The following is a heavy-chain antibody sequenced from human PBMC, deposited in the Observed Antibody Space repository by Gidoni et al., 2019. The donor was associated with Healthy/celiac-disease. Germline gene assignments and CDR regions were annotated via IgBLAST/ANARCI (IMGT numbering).Heavy chain of an antibody. CDR3: ARGPPGYYGSGVDY. CDR1: GFTFSSYA. V-gene: IGHV3-30-3*01. J-gene: IGHJ4*02. Sequence: QVQLVESGGGVVQPGRSLRLSCAASGFTFSSYAMHWVRQAPGKGPEWVAVISYDGSNKYYADSVKGRFTISRDNSKNTLYLQMNSLRAEDTAVYYCARGPPGYYGSGVDYWGQGTLVTVSS. CDR2: ISYDGSNK. D-gene: IGHD3-10*01.